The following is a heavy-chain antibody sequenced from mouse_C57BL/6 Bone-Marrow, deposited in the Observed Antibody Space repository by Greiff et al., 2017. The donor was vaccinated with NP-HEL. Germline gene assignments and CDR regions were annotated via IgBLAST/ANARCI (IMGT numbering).Heavy chain of an antibody. D-gene: IGHD1-1*01. CDR2: ISYDGSN. J-gene: IGHJ2*01. CDR3: ARDRPDYYDPYSFDY. V-gene: IGHV3-6*01. Sequence: EVKLVESGPGLVKPSQSLSLTCPVTGYSITSGYYWNWIRQSPGNKLEWMGSISYDGSNNYNPSLKNRITITRDKSKNQFFLKLNTVTTEDTATYYCARDRPDYYDPYSFDYWGQGTTLTVSS. CDR1: GYSITSGYY.